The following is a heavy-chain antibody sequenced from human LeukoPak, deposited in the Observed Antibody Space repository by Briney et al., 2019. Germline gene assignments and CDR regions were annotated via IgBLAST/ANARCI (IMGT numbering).Heavy chain of an antibody. CDR3: ARGVELRGNLN. Sequence: GASVKVSCKASGYTFTSYAMNWVRQAPGQGLEWRGWINTNTGNPTYAQGFTGRFVFSLDTSVSTAYLQISSLKAEDTSVYYCARGVELRGNLNWGQGTLVTVSS. V-gene: IGHV7-4-1*02. CDR2: INTNTGNP. J-gene: IGHJ4*02. CDR1: GYTFTSYA. D-gene: IGHD1-7*01.